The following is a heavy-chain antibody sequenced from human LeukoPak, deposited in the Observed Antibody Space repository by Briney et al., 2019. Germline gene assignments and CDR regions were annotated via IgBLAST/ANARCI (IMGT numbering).Heavy chain of an antibody. CDR3: ARLPSGYSGYPYSDY. CDR1: GYSFTSYW. V-gene: IGHV5-10-1*01. Sequence: GESLKISCKGSGYSFTSYWITWVRQMPGKGLEWMGRIDPSDSYTTYSPSFQGHVTISADKSISTAYLQWSSLKASDTAMYYCARLPSGYSGYPYSDYWGQGTLVTVSS. CDR2: IDPSDSYT. D-gene: IGHD5-12*01. J-gene: IGHJ4*02.